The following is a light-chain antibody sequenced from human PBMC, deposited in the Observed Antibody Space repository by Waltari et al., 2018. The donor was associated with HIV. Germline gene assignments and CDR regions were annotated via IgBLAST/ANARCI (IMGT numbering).Light chain of an antibody. V-gene: IGKV4-1*01. CDR2: WAS. J-gene: IGKJ2*01. CDR1: QSVLFSSNNKNY. CDR3: QQYYSTPHT. Sequence: DIVLSQSPDSLAVSLGERATINCNSSQSVLFSSNNKNYLAWYQQKPGEPPKLLIYWASTREFGVPDRFSGSGSGTDFTLTISSLQAEDVAVYYCQQYYSTPHTFGQGTKLEIK.